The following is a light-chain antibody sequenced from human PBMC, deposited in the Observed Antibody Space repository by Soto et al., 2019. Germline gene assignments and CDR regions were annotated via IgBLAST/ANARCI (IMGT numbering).Light chain of an antibody. Sequence: DIQMTQSPSSLSASVGDRVTITCQASQDISNFLNWYQQKPGTAPKLLIYDASNLETGVPYRFSGSGSGTDFTFTISSLQPEDIATYYGQQYDNLPPFTFGPGTKVDIK. J-gene: IGKJ3*01. CDR1: QDISNF. V-gene: IGKV1-33*01. CDR2: DAS. CDR3: QQYDNLPPFT.